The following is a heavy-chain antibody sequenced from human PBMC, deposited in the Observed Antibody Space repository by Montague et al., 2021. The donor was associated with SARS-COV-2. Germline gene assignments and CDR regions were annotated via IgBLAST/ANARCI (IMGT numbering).Heavy chain of an antibody. V-gene: IGHV4-34*01. D-gene: IGHD3-22*01. CDR1: GGSFGDDH. Sequence: SETLSLTCAVYGGSFGDDHWSWIRQPPGKGLEWIGDIKQSGSTNYNPSLKSRVTISVDTSKNQFSLKLTSVTAADTAVYFCARGHLSVSMIVVVFTSASYYFVYWGRGARVTVSS. J-gene: IGHJ4*02. CDR3: ARGHLSVSMIVVVFTSASYYFVY. CDR2: IKQSGST.